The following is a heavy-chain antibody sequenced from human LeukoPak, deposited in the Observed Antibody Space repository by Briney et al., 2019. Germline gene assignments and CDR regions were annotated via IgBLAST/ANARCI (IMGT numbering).Heavy chain of an antibody. CDR2: ISGSGSTT. D-gene: IGHD1-26*01. J-gene: IGHJ5*01. CDR1: GFTFTNCA. V-gene: IGHV3-23*01. Sequence: GGSLRLSCVASGFTFTNCAMTWVRQAPGKGLEWVSSISGSGSTTYYADSAKGRFTISRDNSKNTAHLQMNSLSVEDTAVYYCAKDQSRVGASDPFDSWGQGTLVTVSS. CDR3: AKDQSRVGASDPFDS.